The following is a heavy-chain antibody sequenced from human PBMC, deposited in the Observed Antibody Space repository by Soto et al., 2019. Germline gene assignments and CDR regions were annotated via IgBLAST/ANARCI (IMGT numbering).Heavy chain of an antibody. J-gene: IGHJ4*02. Sequence: PGGSLRLSCAASGFTFSSYAMSWVRQAPGKGLEWVSAISGSGGSTYYADSVKGRFTISRDNSKNTLYLQMNSLRAEDTAVYYCAKRRREYYDILTGYYRYTPLDYWGQGTLVTVSS. CDR3: AKRRREYYDILTGYYRYTPLDY. CDR1: GFTFSSYA. CDR2: ISGSGGST. V-gene: IGHV3-23*01. D-gene: IGHD3-9*01.